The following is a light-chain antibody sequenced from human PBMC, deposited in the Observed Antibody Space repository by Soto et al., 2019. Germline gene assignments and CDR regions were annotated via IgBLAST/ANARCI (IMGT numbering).Light chain of an antibody. CDR1: SSNIGKNY. CDR3: AAWDASLNVRV. J-gene: IGLJ2*01. Sequence: QSVLTQPPSASGTPGQRVTISCSGSSSNIGKNYVTWHQQLPGRAPKLLIYRDNQRPSGVPDRFSASKSGTSASLAISGLRSEDEADYYCAAWDASLNVRVFGGGTKLTVL. CDR2: RDN. V-gene: IGLV1-47*01.